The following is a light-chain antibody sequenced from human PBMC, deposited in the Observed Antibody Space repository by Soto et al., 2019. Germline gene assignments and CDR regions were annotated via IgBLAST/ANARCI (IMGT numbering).Light chain of an antibody. Sequence: EIVIAQSPATLSVSPGERATIAWRASQSVSSDLAWYQQKPGQPPRLLIYDASTRANGIPDRFSGGVSGAEFTLTISSLQSADLADYYCQQYSKWHPITFGQGTRLEIK. CDR3: QQYSKWHPIT. J-gene: IGKJ5*01. V-gene: IGKV3-15*01. CDR1: QSVSSD. CDR2: DAS.